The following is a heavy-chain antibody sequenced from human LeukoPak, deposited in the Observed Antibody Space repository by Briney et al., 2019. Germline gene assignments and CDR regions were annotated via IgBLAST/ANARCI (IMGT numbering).Heavy chain of an antibody. D-gene: IGHD3-22*01. Sequence: SETLSLTCTVSGGSMSDYYWSWIRQPPGKGLEWIGYIYSTGSTNYNPSLESRVTISVDTSKNQFFLKLSSVTAADTALYYCARDYTMTHAFDIWGQGTLVTVSS. J-gene: IGHJ3*02. CDR3: ARDYTMTHAFDI. CDR2: IYSTGST. CDR1: GGSMSDYY. V-gene: IGHV4-59*01.